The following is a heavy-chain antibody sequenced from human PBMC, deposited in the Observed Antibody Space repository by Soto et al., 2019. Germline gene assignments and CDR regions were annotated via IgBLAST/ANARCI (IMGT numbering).Heavy chain of an antibody. Sequence: GASVKVSCKASGGTFSSYAISWVRQAPGQGLEWMGGIIPIFGTANYAQKFQGRVTITADKSTSTAYMELSSLRSEDTAVYYCARDRSYYGQGPYNWFDPWGQGTLVTVSS. D-gene: IGHD3-10*01. CDR3: ARDRSYYGQGPYNWFDP. CDR1: GGTFSSYA. CDR2: IIPIFGTA. V-gene: IGHV1-69*06. J-gene: IGHJ5*02.